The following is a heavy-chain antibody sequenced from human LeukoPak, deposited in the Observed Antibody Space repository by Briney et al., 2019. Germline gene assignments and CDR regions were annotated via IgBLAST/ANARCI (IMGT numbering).Heavy chain of an antibody. CDR2: ICPGDSET. Sequence: PGESLKISCKASGYSFTTYCIAWVRQMPGKGLEWVGIICPGDSETRYSPSFQGQVTISADKSISTAYLQWSSLKASDTAMYYCARRRRFGGLYYFDYWGQGTLVTVSS. D-gene: IGHD3-10*01. CDR1: GYSFTTYC. V-gene: IGHV5-51*01. J-gene: IGHJ4*02. CDR3: ARRRRFGGLYYFDY.